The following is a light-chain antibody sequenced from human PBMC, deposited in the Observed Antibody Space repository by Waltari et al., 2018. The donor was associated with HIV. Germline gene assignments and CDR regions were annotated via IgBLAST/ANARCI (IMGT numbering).Light chain of an antibody. CDR3: HQYLSSPST. V-gene: IGKV4-1*01. J-gene: IGKJ2*01. CDR1: QSILYTPNNKNY. CDR2: WAS. Sequence: DIVVSQSPDSLSVFLGERAAINCSFRQSILYTPNNKNYLAWYQQKAGQPPRLLMYWASIRESGVPERFSGSGSETDFTLIIDSLQAEDVAVYYCHQYLSSPSTFGQGTRLEIK.